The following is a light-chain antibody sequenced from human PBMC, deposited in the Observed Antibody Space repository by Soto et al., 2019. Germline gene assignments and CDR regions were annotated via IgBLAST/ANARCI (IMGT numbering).Light chain of an antibody. V-gene: IGKV1-27*01. CDR1: QAINNY. CDR2: YTS. CDR3: QKYNRAPWT. J-gene: IGKJ1*01. Sequence: DIQMTQSPSSLSAPVGDRINITCRTSQAINNYLAWYQHKPGKVPKLLIYYTSTLQTGVPSRFSGSGSGTDFTLTISSLQPEDVASYYCQKYNRAPWTFGQGTKVEIK.